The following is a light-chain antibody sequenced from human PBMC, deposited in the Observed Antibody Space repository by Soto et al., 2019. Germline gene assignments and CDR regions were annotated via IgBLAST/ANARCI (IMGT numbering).Light chain of an antibody. Sequence: EIVLTQSPDTLSLSPGERATLSCRASQSVGSSHLAWYQQKPGQAPRLLIYGASSRATGIPDRFSGSGSGTDFTLTISRLEPEDFAVYYCQQYGSAPWTFGQGTKVDI. CDR3: QQYGSAPWT. CDR2: GAS. J-gene: IGKJ1*01. CDR1: QSVGSSH. V-gene: IGKV3-20*01.